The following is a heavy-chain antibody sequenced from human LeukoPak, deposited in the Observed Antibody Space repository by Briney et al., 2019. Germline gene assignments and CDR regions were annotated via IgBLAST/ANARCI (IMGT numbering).Heavy chain of an antibody. CDR3: VREYCGGDCYTDF. V-gene: IGHV3-74*01. CDR1: GFTFSLYW. J-gene: IGHJ4*02. D-gene: IGHD2-21*02. Sequence: GGALRLSCAASGFTFSLYWMHWVRQTPGKGRVWVSRLNSDGSITTYADSVKGRFTISRDNAKNTLYLQMNSLRAEDTALYYCVREYCGGDCYTDFWGQGTLVTVSS. CDR2: LNSDGSIT.